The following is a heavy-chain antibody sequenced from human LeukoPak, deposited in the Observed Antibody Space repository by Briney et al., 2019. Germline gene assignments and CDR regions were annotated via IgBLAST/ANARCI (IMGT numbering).Heavy chain of an antibody. D-gene: IGHD6-13*01. CDR2: INSDGSST. V-gene: IGHV3-74*01. Sequence: GGSLRLSCAASGFTFSSYWMHWVRQAPGKRLVWVSRINSDGSSTSYADSVKGRFTISRDNAKNTLYLQMNSLRAEDTAVYYCAREHSSSWAFDYWGQGTLVTVSS. CDR3: AREHSSSWAFDY. J-gene: IGHJ4*02. CDR1: GFTFSSYW.